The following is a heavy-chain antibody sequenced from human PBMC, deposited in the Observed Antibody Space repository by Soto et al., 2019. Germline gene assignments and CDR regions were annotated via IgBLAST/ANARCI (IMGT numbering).Heavy chain of an antibody. D-gene: IGHD6-6*01. J-gene: IGHJ4*01. CDR3: SRGTSIPASGDY. V-gene: IGHV1-18*01. Sequence: QVQLVQSGAEVKKPGASVKVSCKASGYTFTNYGINWVRQAPGQGLERLGWVSAYNGERRYAQRVPARVIMTTDTSTTTAYMELRSLRSDDTAVYYCSRGTSIPASGDYWGQGTLVTVSS. CDR1: GYTFTNYG. CDR2: VSAYNGER.